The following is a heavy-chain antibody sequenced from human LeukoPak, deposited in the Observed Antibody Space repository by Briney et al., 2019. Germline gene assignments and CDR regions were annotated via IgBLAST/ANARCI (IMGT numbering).Heavy chain of an antibody. CDR1: GYTFSSYA. Sequence: ASVKVSCKASGYTFSSYAMNWVRQAPGQGLEWMGWINTNTGNPTYAQGFTGRFVFSLDTSVSTAYLQISSLQAEDTAVSYCARSNNDGDYLGVGFDYWGQGTLVTVSS. V-gene: IGHV7-4-1*02. CDR2: INTNTGNP. CDR3: ARSNNDGDYLGVGFDY. D-gene: IGHD4-17*01. J-gene: IGHJ4*02.